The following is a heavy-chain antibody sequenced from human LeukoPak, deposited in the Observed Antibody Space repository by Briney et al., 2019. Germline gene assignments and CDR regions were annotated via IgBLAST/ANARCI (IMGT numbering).Heavy chain of an antibody. CDR2: FDPEDGET. Sequence: ASVKVSCKVSGYTLTELSMHWVRQAPGKGLEWMGGFDPEDGETIYAQKFQGRVTMTRNTSISTAYMELSSLRSEDTAVYYCARAGGTMIVAYDAFDIWGQGTMVTVSS. V-gene: IGHV1-24*01. J-gene: IGHJ3*02. CDR1: GYTLTELS. CDR3: ARAGGTMIVAYDAFDI. D-gene: IGHD3-22*01.